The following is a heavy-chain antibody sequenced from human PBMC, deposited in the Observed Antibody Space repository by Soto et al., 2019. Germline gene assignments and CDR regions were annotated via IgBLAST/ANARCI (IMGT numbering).Heavy chain of an antibody. CDR3: VEGWHDF. Sequence: EVHVVESGGDLVKPGGSLRLSCATSGFMFSSAWMSWDRQAPGRGLEWVGRIKSKSEGETRDYAAPVKGSFDISRDDSKKMLYLQMQSLKAEDTGLYYCVEGWHDFWGQGILVNVSS. V-gene: IGHV3-15*01. CDR1: GFMFSSAW. J-gene: IGHJ4*02. CDR2: IKSKSEGETR.